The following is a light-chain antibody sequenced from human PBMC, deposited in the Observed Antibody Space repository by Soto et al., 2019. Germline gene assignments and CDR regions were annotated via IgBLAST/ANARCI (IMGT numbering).Light chain of an antibody. CDR1: QTISTY. CDR2: AAS. V-gene: IGKV1-39*01. J-gene: IGKJ2*01. CDR3: QQSSGIPYT. Sequence: DIQMTQSPSSLSASVGDRVTITCRASQTISTYLNWYQQNPGKAPKLLIYAASSLQGGVPSRFSGSGSGTDFTLTISSLQPEDFATYYCQQSSGIPYTFGQGTKLEIK.